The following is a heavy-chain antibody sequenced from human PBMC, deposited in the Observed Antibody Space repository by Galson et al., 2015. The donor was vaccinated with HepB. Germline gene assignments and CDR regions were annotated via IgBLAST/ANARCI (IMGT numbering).Heavy chain of an antibody. CDR1: GFTFSSYA. J-gene: IGHJ4*02. D-gene: IGHD3-10*01. CDR3: ARDVGGWFGELWSVDY. Sequence: SLRLSCAASGFTFSSYAMHWVRQAPGKGLEWVAVISYDGSNKYYADSVKGRFTISRDNSKNTLYLQMNSLRAEDTAVYYCARDVGGWFGELWSVDYWGQGTLVTVSS. CDR2: ISYDGSNK. V-gene: IGHV3-30*04.